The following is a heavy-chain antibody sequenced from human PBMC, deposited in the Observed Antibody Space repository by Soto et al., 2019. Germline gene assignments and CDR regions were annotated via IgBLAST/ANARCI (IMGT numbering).Heavy chain of an antibody. J-gene: IGHJ6*02. V-gene: IGHV1-69*01. CDR1: GGTFSDST. CDR2: IIPIFDTA. D-gene: IGHD1-1*01. CDR3: ARNGTLTGYSYGMDV. Sequence: QVQLVQSGAELRKPGSSVKVSCKASGGTFSDSTINWVRQAPGQRLEWMGGIIPIFDTANYAEKFPGRVTITADESTSTSFMEVSSLRSEDTAVYYCARNGTLTGYSYGMDVWGQGTMVTVSS.